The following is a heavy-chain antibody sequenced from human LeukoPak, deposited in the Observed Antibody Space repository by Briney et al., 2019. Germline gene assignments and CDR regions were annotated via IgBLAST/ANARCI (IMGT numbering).Heavy chain of an antibody. Sequence: GGSLRLSCSASGFTFSSYAMHWVRQAPGKGLEYVSAISSNGGSTYYADSVKGRFTISRDNSRNTLYLQMSSLRAEDTAVYYCVKGSNLRYFDWLNDYWGQGTLVTVSS. J-gene: IGHJ4*02. V-gene: IGHV3-64D*09. CDR3: VKGSNLRYFDWLNDY. CDR2: ISSNGGST. CDR1: GFTFSSYA. D-gene: IGHD3-9*01.